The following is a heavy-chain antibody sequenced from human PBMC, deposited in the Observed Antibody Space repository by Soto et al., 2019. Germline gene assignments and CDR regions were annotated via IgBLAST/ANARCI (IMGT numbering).Heavy chain of an antibody. CDR3: AKVSLPGIAAA. CDR2: ISGSGGST. V-gene: IGHV3-23*01. J-gene: IGHJ4*02. D-gene: IGHD6-13*01. Sequence: VGSLRLSCAASGFTFSSYAMSWVRQAPGKGLEWVSAISGSGGSTYYADSVKGRFTISRDNSKNTLYLQMNSLRAEDTAVYYCAKVSLPGIAAAWGQGTLVTVSS. CDR1: GFTFSSYA.